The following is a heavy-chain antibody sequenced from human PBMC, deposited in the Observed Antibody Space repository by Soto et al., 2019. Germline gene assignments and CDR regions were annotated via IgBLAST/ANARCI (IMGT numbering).Heavy chain of an antibody. V-gene: IGHV4-31*03. CDR2: IYYSGST. Sequence: PSETLSLTCTVSGGSISSGGYYWSWIRQHPGKGLEWIGYIYYSGSTYYNPSLKSRVTISVDTSKNQFSLKLSSVTAADTAVYYCARGSDCSSTSCYGNWFDPWGQGTLVTVSS. D-gene: IGHD2-2*01. J-gene: IGHJ5*02. CDR1: GGSISSGGYY. CDR3: ARGSDCSSTSCYGNWFDP.